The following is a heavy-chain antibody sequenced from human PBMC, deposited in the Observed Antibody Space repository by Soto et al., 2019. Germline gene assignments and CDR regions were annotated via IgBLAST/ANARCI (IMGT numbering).Heavy chain of an antibody. J-gene: IGHJ6*02. D-gene: IGHD2-21*01. CDR3: ARRIPFGYGMDV. CDR1: GFTFSSYS. V-gene: IGHV3-48*01. Sequence: GGSLRLSCAASGFTFSSYSMNWVRQAPGKGLEWVSYIRSSSSNKYYADSVKGRFTISRDNAKNSLYLQMNSLRAEDTAVYYCARRIPFGYGMDVWGQGTTVTVSS. CDR2: IRSSSSNK.